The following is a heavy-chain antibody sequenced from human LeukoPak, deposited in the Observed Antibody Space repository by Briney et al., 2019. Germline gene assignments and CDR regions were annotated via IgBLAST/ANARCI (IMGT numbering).Heavy chain of an antibody. CDR2: ISSSSSYT. J-gene: IGHJ3*02. CDR1: GFTFSDYY. CDR3: ARGYGSESAAFDI. V-gene: IGHV3-11*06. D-gene: IGHD3-10*01. Sequence: PGGSLRLSCAASGFTFSDYYMSWIRQAPGKGLEWVSYISSSSSYTNYADSVKGRFTISRDNAKNSLYLQMNSLRAEDTALYYCARGYGSESAAFDIWGQGTMVTVSS.